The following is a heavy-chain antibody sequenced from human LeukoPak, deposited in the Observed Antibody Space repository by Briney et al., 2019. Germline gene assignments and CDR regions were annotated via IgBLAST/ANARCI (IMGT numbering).Heavy chain of an antibody. CDR1: GFSLRTGGVR. CDR2: VRWGDDK. V-gene: IGHV2-70*04. J-gene: IGHJ4*02. CDR3: ARSSTVYYDYVWGSYRPTYYFDY. Sequence: SGPTLGNPTQTLTLTCTFSGFSLRTGGVRLSGIRKPPGKALQWLARVRWGDDKLYSTSLKTRLTIAKDTSKNQVVLTMTNMDPVDTATYYCARSSTVYYDYVWGSYRPTYYFDYWGQGTLVTVSS. D-gene: IGHD3-16*02.